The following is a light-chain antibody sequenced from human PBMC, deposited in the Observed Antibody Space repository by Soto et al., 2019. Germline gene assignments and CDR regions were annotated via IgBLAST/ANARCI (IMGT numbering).Light chain of an antibody. Sequence: DIQMTQSPSSLSASVGDRVTITCRASQSISSYLNWYQQKPGKAPKLLIYAASSLQSGVPSRFSGSGSGTDFTLTISSLQPEDFANYYCQHSYSTPPYTCGQGTKLEIK. CDR2: AAS. CDR1: QSISSY. V-gene: IGKV1-39*01. J-gene: IGKJ2*01. CDR3: QHSYSTPPYT.